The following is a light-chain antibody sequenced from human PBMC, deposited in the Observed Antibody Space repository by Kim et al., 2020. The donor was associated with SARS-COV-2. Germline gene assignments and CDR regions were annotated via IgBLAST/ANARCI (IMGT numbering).Light chain of an antibody. Sequence: GQRVTISCSGDTSNIGSNYVNWYQQLPGAAPKLLFYRDNQRPSGVPDRFSASKFGTSASLAISGLRSEDEAEYYCSTWDDGLKGGLFGGGTQLTVL. CDR2: RDN. V-gene: IGLV1-47*01. CDR1: TSNIGSNY. J-gene: IGLJ2*01. CDR3: STWDDGLKGGL.